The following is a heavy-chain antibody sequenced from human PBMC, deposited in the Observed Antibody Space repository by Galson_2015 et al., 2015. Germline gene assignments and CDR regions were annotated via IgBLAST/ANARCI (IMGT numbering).Heavy chain of an antibody. CDR2: ISSSGGTI. D-gene: IGHD4-17*01. CDR1: GFTFSSYE. CDR3: TRVRNTVTTYEAFDI. V-gene: IGHV3-48*03. Sequence: SLRLSCAASGFTFSSYEINWVRQAPGKGLEWVSFISSSGGTIKYAESVKGRFTISRDNAKYSVDLQMNSLRVEDTAVYYCTRVRNTVTTYEAFDIWGQGTLVTVSS. J-gene: IGHJ3*02.